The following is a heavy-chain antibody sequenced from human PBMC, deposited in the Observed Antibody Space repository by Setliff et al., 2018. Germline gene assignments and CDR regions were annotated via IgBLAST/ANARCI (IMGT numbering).Heavy chain of an antibody. J-gene: IGHJ4*02. CDR3: TKAGEWELLVHYFDC. Sequence: PGGSLRLSCVASGFTFSNYGMHWVRQAPGKGLEWVALIWNDGSSKFYGDSVKGRFTISRDNSKDTLYLQMNSLRAEDTAVYYCTKAGEWELLVHYFDCWGQGTLVTVSS. D-gene: IGHD1-26*01. V-gene: IGHV3-33*06. CDR1: GFTFSNYG. CDR2: IWNDGSSK.